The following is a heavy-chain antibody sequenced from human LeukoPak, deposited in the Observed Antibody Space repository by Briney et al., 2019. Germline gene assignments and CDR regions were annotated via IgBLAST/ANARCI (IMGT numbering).Heavy chain of an antibody. J-gene: IGHJ4*02. D-gene: IGHD3-16*01. Sequence: ASVKVSCKASGYTFTSYGISWVRQAPGQGLEWMGIINPSGGSTSYAQKFQGRVTMTRDTSTSTVYMELSSLRSEDTAVYYCARGGQAIRPASHFDYWGQGTLVTVSS. CDR2: INPSGGST. CDR1: GYTFTSYG. CDR3: ARGGQAIRPASHFDY. V-gene: IGHV1-46*01.